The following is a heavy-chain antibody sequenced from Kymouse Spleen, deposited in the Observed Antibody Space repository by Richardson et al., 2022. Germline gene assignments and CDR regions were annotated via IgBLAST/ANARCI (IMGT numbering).Heavy chain of an antibody. CDR1: GFTFSDHY. CDR3: ARESITGTSRDYYGMDV. D-gene: IGHD1-20*01. V-gene: IGHV3-72*01. Sequence: EVQLVESGGGLVQPGGSLRLSCAASGFTFSDHYMDWVRQAPGKGLEWVGRTRNKANSYTTEYAASVKGRFTISRDDSKNSLYLQMNSLKTEDTAVYYCARESITGTSRDYYGMDVWGQGTTVTVSS. J-gene: IGHJ6*02. CDR2: TRNKANSYTT.